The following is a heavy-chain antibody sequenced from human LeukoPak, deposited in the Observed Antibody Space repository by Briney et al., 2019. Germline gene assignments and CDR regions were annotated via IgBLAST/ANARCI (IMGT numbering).Heavy chain of an antibody. CDR1: GFTFDDYT. Sequence: GGSLRLSCAASGFTFDDYTMHWVRQAPGKGLEWVSLISWDGDITYYADSVKGRFTISRDNSKNSLYLQMNSLRTEDTALYYCARGYDILTGPFDYWGQGTLVTVSS. CDR2: ISWDGDIT. CDR3: ARGYDILTGPFDY. J-gene: IGHJ4*02. D-gene: IGHD3-9*01. V-gene: IGHV3-43*01.